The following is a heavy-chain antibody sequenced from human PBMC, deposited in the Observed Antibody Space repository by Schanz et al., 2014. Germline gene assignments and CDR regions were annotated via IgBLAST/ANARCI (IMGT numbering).Heavy chain of an antibody. CDR2: ISSSGFST. CDR3: ARDPNSVNEIDY. V-gene: IGHV3-21*04. J-gene: IGHJ4*02. Sequence: EVKLVESGGAVVRPGGSLRLSCAASGFTLSVYTMNWVRQAPGKGLEWVSSISSSGFSTNYADSVKGRFTLSRDNAKNSMYLQMNSLRVEDTAVYYCARDPNSVNEIDYWGQGTLVTVSS. D-gene: IGHD5-12*01. CDR1: GFTLSVYT.